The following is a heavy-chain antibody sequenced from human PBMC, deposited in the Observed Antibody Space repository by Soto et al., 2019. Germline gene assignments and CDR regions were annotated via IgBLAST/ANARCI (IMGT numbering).Heavy chain of an antibody. D-gene: IGHD1-26*01. Sequence: LRLSFAASGFTFTSYAMSWVRLTPGKGLEWVSAISGSGSNTFYADSVRGRFTISRDNSKNTVFLQMNNLRAEDTAVYFCARDRATFDYWGQGTRVTVSS. CDR3: ARDRATFDY. J-gene: IGHJ4*02. CDR2: ISGSGSNT. CDR1: GFTFTSYA. V-gene: IGHV3-23*01.